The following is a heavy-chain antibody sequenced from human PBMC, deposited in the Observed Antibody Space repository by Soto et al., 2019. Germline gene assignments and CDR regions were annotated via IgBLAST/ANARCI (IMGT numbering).Heavy chain of an antibody. CDR1: GFTFSSYG. CDR2: ISYDGSNK. Sequence: SLRLSCAASGFTFSSYGMHWVRQAPGKGLEWVAVISYDGSNKYYADSVKGRFTISRDNSKNTLYLQMNSLRAEDTAVYYCAKDSRGSSSWYPYLYYYYYGMDVWGQGTTVTVSS. D-gene: IGHD6-13*01. J-gene: IGHJ6*02. CDR3: AKDSRGSSSWYPYLYYYYYGMDV. V-gene: IGHV3-30*18.